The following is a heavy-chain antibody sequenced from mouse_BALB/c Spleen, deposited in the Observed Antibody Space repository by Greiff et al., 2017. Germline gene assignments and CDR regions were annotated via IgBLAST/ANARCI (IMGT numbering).Heavy chain of an antibody. CDR2: IRSKSNNYAT. J-gene: IGHJ2*01. CDR1: GFTFNTYA. V-gene: IGHV10-1*02. Sequence: EVKLVESGGGLVQPKGSLKLSCAASGFTFNTYAMNWVRQAPGKGLEWVARIRSKSNNYATYYADSVKDRFTISRDDSQSMLYLQMNNLKTEDTAMYYCVRHGEPGFGDYWGQGTTLTVSS. CDR3: VRHGEPGFGDY. D-gene: IGHD1-2*01.